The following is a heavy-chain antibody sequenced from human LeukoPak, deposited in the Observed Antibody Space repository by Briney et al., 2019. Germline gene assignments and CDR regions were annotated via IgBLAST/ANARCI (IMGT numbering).Heavy chain of an antibody. D-gene: IGHD6-19*01. Sequence: GRSLRLSCAASGFTFSSYAMHWVRQAPGKGLEWVAVISYDGSNKYYADSVKGRFTISRDNSKNTLYLQMDSLRAEDTAVYYCARDSPQSRLVRAFDIWGQGTMVTVSS. CDR2: ISYDGSNK. V-gene: IGHV3-30*04. CDR1: GFTFSSYA. J-gene: IGHJ3*02. CDR3: ARDSPQSRLVRAFDI.